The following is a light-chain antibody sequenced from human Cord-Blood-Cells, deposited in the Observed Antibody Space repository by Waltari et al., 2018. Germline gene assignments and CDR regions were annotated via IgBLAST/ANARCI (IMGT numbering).Light chain of an antibody. CDR1: SSDVGGSNY. J-gene: IGLJ1*01. CDR3: SSYTSSSTYV. Sequence: QSALTQPASVSGSPGQSITISCTGTSSDVGGSNYVSWYQTHPGKAPKLMIYEVSNRPSGVSNRFSGSKSGNTASLTISGLQAEDETDYYCSSYTSSSTYVFGTGTKVTVL. V-gene: IGLV2-14*01. CDR2: EVS.